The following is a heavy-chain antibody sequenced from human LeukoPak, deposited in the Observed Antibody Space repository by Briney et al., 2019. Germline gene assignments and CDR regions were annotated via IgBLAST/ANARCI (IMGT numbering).Heavy chain of an antibody. CDR1: VGTFSSYA. V-gene: IGHV1-69*05. CDR2: IIPIFGTA. CDR3: ARDSGYSPDDY. Sequence: ASVKVSCKASVGTFSSYAISWVRQAPGQGLEWMGRIIPIFGTANYAQKFQGRVTITTDESTSTAYLELSSLRSEDTAVYYCARDSGYSPDDYWGQGTLVTVSS. J-gene: IGHJ4*02. D-gene: IGHD3-22*01.